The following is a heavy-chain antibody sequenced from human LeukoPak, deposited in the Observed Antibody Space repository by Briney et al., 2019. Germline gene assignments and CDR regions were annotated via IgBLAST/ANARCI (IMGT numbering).Heavy chain of an antibody. CDR3: AKGVWAPRFDS. CDR2: INHSGSI. Sequence: SETLSLTCAVYGASFSYDYWSWIRQAPGKGLEWIGEINHSGSITYNPSLKSRVTISAEKSKSQFSLRLTSGTAADTAVYYCAKGVWAPRFDSWGQGTLVTVSS. J-gene: IGHJ4*02. V-gene: IGHV4-34*01. D-gene: IGHD7-27*01. CDR1: GASFSYDY.